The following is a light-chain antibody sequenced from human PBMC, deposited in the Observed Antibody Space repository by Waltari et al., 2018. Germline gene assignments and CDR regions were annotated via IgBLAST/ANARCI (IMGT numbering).Light chain of an antibody. CDR1: QSIRSN. Sequence: EIVMTQSPATLSVFPGERATLSCRASQSIRSNLAWYQHKPGQAPRLLIYGASTRATAIPARFSGSGSGTEFTLTISSLQSEDFVVYFCQQYDNWLGTFGQGTKVEIK. V-gene: IGKV3-15*01. CDR2: GAS. J-gene: IGKJ1*01. CDR3: QQYDNWLGT.